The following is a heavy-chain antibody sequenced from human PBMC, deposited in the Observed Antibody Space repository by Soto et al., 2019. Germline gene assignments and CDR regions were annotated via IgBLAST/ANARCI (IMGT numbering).Heavy chain of an antibody. CDR1: GFTFSSYS. V-gene: IGHV3-21*01. J-gene: IGHJ6*02. CDR2: ISSSSSYM. D-gene: IGHD4-17*01. Sequence: GGSLRLSCAASGFTFSSYSMNWVRQAPGKGLEWVSSISSSSSYMYYADSVKGRFTISRDNAKNSLYLQMNSLRAEDTAVYYCARGVTTSYYYYYYGMDVWGQGTTVTVSS. CDR3: ARGVTTSYYYYYYGMDV.